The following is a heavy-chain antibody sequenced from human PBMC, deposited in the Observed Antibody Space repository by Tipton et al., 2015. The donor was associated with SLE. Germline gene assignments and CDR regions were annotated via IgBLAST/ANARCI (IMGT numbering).Heavy chain of an antibody. CDR1: GFTFSSYA. V-gene: IGHV3-23*01. CDR2: IGGSGGNT. CDR3: ASVSLGYCSGASCRTTFYFDN. D-gene: IGHD2-15*01. Sequence: GSLRLSCAASGFTFSSYAMSWVRQAPGKGLEWVSAIGGSGGNTYYADSVKGRFTISRDNAKNTLYLQMNSLRADDAAAYYCASVSLGYCSGASCRTTFYFDNWGQGTLVTVTS. J-gene: IGHJ4*02.